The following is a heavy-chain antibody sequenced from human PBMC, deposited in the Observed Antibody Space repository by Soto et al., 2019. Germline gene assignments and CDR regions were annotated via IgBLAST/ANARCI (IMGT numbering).Heavy chain of an antibody. J-gene: IGHJ6*02. CDR2: INPYSGNT. CDR1: GYTFTSHD. V-gene: IGHV1-8*01. Sequence: ASVKVSCKASGYTFTSHDIHWLRQASGQGLEWMGSINPYSGNTAFAPKFQDRIAMTRDTSITTAYMELNSLSSGDTAVYFCSSLTSMDVWGQGTTVTVSS. D-gene: IGHD6-6*01. CDR3: SSLTSMDV.